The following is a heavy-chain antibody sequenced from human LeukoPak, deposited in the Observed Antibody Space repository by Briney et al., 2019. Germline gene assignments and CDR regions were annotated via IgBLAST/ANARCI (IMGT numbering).Heavy chain of an antibody. D-gene: IGHD1-14*01. Sequence: SETLSLTCTVSGGSISPYYWSWIRQPPGKGLEWIGYIYYSGSTNYNPSLKSRITMSVDTSKNQFSLKLRSVTAADTAVYYCARVGSSHGILTYWGQGTLVTVSS. CDR1: GGSISPYY. CDR2: IYYSGST. V-gene: IGHV4-59*01. CDR3: ARVGSSHGILTY. J-gene: IGHJ4*02.